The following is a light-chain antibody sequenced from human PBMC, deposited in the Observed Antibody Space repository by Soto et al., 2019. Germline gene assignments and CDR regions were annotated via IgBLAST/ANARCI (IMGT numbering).Light chain of an antibody. CDR1: QIVSSSY. J-gene: IGKJ1*01. CDR2: GAS. V-gene: IGKV3-20*01. CDR3: QQYSSSPRT. Sequence: EIVLTQSPGTLSLSPGERATLSCRASQIVSSSYLAWYQQKPGQAPRLLIYGASSRATGIPERFSGSGSGTDFTLTISRLEPEDFAVYYCQQYSSSPRTFGQGTKVEIK.